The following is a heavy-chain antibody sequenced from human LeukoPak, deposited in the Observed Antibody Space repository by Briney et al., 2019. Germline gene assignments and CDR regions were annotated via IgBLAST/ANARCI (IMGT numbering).Heavy chain of an antibody. Sequence: GGSLRLSCAASGFTFSSYEVNWVRQAPGKGLEWVSYISSSGSTIYYADSVKGRFTISRDNAKNSLYLQMNSLRAEDTAVYYCARDQNCSGGSCYSGWIGYWGQGTLVTVSS. V-gene: IGHV3-48*03. J-gene: IGHJ4*02. D-gene: IGHD2-15*01. CDR3: ARDQNCSGGSCYSGWIGY. CDR1: GFTFSSYE. CDR2: ISSSGSTI.